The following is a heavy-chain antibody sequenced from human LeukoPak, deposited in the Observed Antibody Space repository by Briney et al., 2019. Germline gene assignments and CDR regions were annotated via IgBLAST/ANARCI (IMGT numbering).Heavy chain of an antibody. V-gene: IGHV1-18*01. Sequence: ASVKVSCKASGYTFTSYGISWVRQAPGQGLEWMGWISAYNGNTNYAQKLQGRVTITTDTSTSTAYMELRSLRSDDTAVYYCARVEEKATIFWFDYWGQGTLVTVSS. D-gene: IGHD5-24*01. CDR2: ISAYNGNT. CDR1: GYTFTSYG. CDR3: ARVEEKATIFWFDY. J-gene: IGHJ5*01.